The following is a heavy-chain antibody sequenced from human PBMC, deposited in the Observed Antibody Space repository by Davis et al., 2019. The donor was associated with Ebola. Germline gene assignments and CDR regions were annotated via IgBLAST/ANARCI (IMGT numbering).Heavy chain of an antibody. V-gene: IGHV3-7*03. Sequence: GGSLRLSCTASGFTFSNYWMSWVRQRPGKGLEWVANIKHDGSGESYVDSVKGRFTISRDNAKNSLYLQMNSLRAEDTAVYYCARRSYYYDSSGYYSGAQDFFFDDWGQGILVTVSS. J-gene: IGHJ4*02. CDR1: GFTFSNYW. D-gene: IGHD3-22*01. CDR3: ARRSYYYDSSGYYSGAQDFFFDD. CDR2: IKHDGSGE.